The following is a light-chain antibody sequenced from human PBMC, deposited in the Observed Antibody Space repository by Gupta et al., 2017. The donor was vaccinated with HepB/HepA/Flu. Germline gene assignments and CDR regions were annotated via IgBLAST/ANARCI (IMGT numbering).Light chain of an antibody. Sequence: QAGLTQPPSVSKGLRQTATLTCTGNNNNVGNDGAAWLQQHQGHPPKLLFYRNNNRPSGISERFSASTSGTTAALTITGLQPEEEADYYCSAGDSSRSGWVFGGGTKLTVL. V-gene: IGLV10-54*04. CDR2: RNN. CDR1: NNNVGNDG. J-gene: IGLJ3*02. CDR3: SAGDSSRSGWV.